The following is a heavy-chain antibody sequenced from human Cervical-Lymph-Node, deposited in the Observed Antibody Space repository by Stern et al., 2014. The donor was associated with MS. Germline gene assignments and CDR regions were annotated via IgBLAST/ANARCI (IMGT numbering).Heavy chain of an antibody. J-gene: IGHJ4*02. CDR2: IIPMFDTA. D-gene: IGHD5-12*01. V-gene: IGHV1-69*18. CDR1: GGTFSNYA. Sequence: VQLVESGAEVKKPGSSVKVSCKASGGTFSNYAISWVRQAPGKGPEWMGMIIPMFDTANYAQKLHGRVTITADESASTAHMELTSLRSDDTAVYYCAGGAVPAIGKIDCWGQGTLITVSS. CDR3: AGGAVPAIGKIDC.